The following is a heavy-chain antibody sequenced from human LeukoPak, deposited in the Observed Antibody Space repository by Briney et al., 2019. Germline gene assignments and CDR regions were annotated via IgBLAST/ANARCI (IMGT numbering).Heavy chain of an antibody. V-gene: IGHV3-23*01. CDR2: ISGSGGST. D-gene: IGHD3-22*01. Sequence: GGSLRLSCAASGFTFSSYAMSWVRQAPGKGREWVSAISGSGGSTYYADSVKGRFTISRDNSKNTLYLQMNSLRAEDTAVYYCAKVVVRMIDGMDVWGQGTTVTVSS. J-gene: IGHJ6*02. CDR1: GFTFSSYA. CDR3: AKVVVRMIDGMDV.